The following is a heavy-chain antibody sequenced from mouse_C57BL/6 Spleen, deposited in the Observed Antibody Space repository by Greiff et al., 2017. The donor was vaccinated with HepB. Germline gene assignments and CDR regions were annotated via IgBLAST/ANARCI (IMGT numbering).Heavy chain of an antibody. CDR3: TRFDYYGSPVAY. D-gene: IGHD1-1*01. CDR1: GYTFTDYE. V-gene: IGHV1-15*01. Sequence: QVQLQQSGAELVRPGASVTLSCKASGYTFTDYEMHWVKQTPVHGLEWIGAIDPETGGTAYNQKFKGKAILTADKSSSTAYMELRSLTSEDSAVYYCTRFDYYGSPVAYWGQGTLVTGSA. CDR2: IDPETGGT. J-gene: IGHJ3*01.